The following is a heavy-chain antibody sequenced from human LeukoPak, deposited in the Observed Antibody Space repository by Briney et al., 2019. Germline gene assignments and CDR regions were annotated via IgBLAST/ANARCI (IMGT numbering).Heavy chain of an antibody. Sequence: SETLSLTCTVSGGSISSYYWSWIRQPPGKGLEWIGHVYYSGSTNYSPSLKSRVTISVDTSKNQFSLNLTSVTAADTAVYYCARMYGYTYGPDYWGQGTLATVSS. J-gene: IGHJ4*02. V-gene: IGHV4-59*01. CDR1: GGSISSYY. CDR3: ARMYGYTYGPDY. D-gene: IGHD5-12*01. CDR2: VYYSGST.